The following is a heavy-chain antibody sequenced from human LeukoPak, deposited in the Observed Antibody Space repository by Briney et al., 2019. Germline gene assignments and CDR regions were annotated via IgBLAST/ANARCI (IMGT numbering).Heavy chain of an antibody. CDR1: GYTFTSYY. D-gene: IGHD3-22*01. CDR2: INPSGGST. CDR3: AREAEVYDSSGYVDY. J-gene: IGHJ4*02. V-gene: IGHV1-46*03. Sequence: GASVKVSCKASGYTFTSYYMHWVRQAPGQGLEWMGIINPSGGSTSYAQKFQGRVTMTRDTSTSTVYMELSSLRSEDTAVYYCAREAEVYDSSGYVDYWGQGTLVTVSS.